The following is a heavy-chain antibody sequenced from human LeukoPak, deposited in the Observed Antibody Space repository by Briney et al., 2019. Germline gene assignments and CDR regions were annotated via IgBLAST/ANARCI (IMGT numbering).Heavy chain of an antibody. CDR2: IYTSGST. V-gene: IGHV4-4*07. CDR1: GGSISSYY. D-gene: IGHD3-22*01. J-gene: IGHJ4*02. CDR3: ARAGDSSGYEYYFDY. Sequence: PSETQSLTCTVSGGSISSYYWSWIRQPAGKGLEWIGRIYTSGSTNYNPSLKSRVTMSVDMSTNQFSLKLGSVTAADTAVYYCARAGDSSGYEYYFDYWGQGTLVTVSS.